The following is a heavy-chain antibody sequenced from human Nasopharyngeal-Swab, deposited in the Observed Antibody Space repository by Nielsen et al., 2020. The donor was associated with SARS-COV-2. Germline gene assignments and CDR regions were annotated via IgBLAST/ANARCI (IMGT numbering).Heavy chain of an antibody. Sequence: GGSLRLSCAVSGFSFSNAWMSWARQVPGKGLEWVAHITRKSDGGTTRYTAPVKDRFTISRDDSQDTVYLQMNNLQIEDTAAYYCAGSFLGYWGQGTLVTVSS. CDR2: ITRKSDGGTT. D-gene: IGHD1-26*01. CDR1: GFSFSNAW. CDR3: AGSFLGY. V-gene: IGHV3-15*01. J-gene: IGHJ4*02.